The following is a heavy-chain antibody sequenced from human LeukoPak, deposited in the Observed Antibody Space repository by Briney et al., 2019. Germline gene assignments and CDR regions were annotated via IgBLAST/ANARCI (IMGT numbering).Heavy chain of an antibody. CDR3: ARTVHYYDSSGYWSS. J-gene: IGHJ5*02. CDR1: GFTFSSYS. D-gene: IGHD3-22*01. Sequence: GGSLRLSCAASGFTFSSYSMNWVRQAPGKGLEWVSSISSSSYIYYADSVKGRFTISRDNAKNSLYLQMNSLRAEDTAVYYCARTVHYYDSSGYWSSWGQGTLVTVSS. V-gene: IGHV3-21*01. CDR2: ISSSSYI.